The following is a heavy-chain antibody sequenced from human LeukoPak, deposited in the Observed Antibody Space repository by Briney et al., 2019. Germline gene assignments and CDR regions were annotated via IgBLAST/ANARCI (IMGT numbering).Heavy chain of an antibody. CDR3: ARQAFCSSTSCYCYGMDV. D-gene: IGHD2-2*01. Sequence: GESLKISCKGSGYSFTSYWIGWVRQMPGKGLEWMGIIYPGDSDTRYSPSFQGQATISADKSISTAYLQWSSLKASDTAMYYCARQAFCSSTSCYCYGMDVWGQGTTVTVSS. CDR2: IYPGDSDT. V-gene: IGHV5-51*01. J-gene: IGHJ6*02. CDR1: GYSFTSYW.